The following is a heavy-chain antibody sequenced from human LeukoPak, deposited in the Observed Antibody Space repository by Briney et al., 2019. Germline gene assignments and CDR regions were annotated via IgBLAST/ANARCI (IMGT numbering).Heavy chain of an antibody. CDR3: ARVGAILGYCSGGSCYGAFDI. V-gene: IGHV3-20*04. CDR1: GFTFNNYI. J-gene: IGHJ3*02. Sequence: GGSLRLSCAASGFTFNNYIMNWVRQAPGKGLEWVSGINWNGGSTGYADSVKGRFTISRDNAKNSLYLQMNSLRAEDTALYYCARVGAILGYCSGGSCYGAFDIWGQGTMVTVSS. CDR2: INWNGGST. D-gene: IGHD2-15*01.